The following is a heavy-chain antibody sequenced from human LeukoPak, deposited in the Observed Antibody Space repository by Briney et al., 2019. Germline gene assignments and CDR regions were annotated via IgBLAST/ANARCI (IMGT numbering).Heavy chain of an antibody. J-gene: IGHJ1*01. CDR3: ARNSIGVHSSGRYFQR. D-gene: IGHD3-22*01. CDR1: GFTFSSYA. Sequence: GGSLRLSCAASGFTFSSYAMHWVRQAPGKGLEWVAVISYDGSNKYYADSVKGRFTISRDNSKNTLHLQMNSLRAEDTAVYYCARNSIGVHSSGRYFQRWGQGTLVTVSS. CDR2: ISYDGSNK. V-gene: IGHV3-30-3*01.